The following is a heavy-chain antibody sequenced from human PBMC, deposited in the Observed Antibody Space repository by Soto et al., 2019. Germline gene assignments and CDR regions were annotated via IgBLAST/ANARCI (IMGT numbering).Heavy chain of an antibody. D-gene: IGHD3-22*01. CDR1: GFTFSNYP. J-gene: IGHJ4*02. V-gene: IGHV3-64*01. Sequence: EVQLVESGGGLVQPGGSLRLSCAASGFTFSNYPVHWVRQAPGKGLEYVSGISHNGDSTYYANSVKGRFTISRDNSKNTLYLQMGSLRAEDMAVYYCARNSRPGAFDYWGQGTLVTVSS. CDR2: ISHNGDST. CDR3: ARNSRPGAFDY.